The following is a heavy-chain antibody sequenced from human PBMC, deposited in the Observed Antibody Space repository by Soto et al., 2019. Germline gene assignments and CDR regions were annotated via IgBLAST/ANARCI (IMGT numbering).Heavy chain of an antibody. D-gene: IGHD2-8*01. Sequence: GGSLRLSCAASGFTFSSYAMSWVRQAPGKGLEWVSAISGSGGSTYYADSVKGRFTISRDNSKNTLYLQMNSLRAEDTAVYYCAKVFLTDTPVLMVYPNPPYAFDIWGQGTMVTVSS. CDR3: AKVFLTDTPVLMVYPNPPYAFDI. CDR2: ISGSGGST. CDR1: GFTFSSYA. V-gene: IGHV3-23*01. J-gene: IGHJ3*02.